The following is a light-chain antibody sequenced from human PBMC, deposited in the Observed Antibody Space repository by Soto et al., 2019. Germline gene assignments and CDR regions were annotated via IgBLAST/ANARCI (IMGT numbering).Light chain of an antibody. CDR1: SSDIGGYNY. J-gene: IGLJ2*01. V-gene: IGLV2-14*01. CDR2: EVS. CDR3: QSYDNSLSGSV. Sequence: QSALTQPASVSGSPGQSITISCAGTSSDIGGYNYVSWYQQHPGKAPKVMIYEVSNRPSGVSNRLSGSKSGNTASLTISGLQAEDEADYYCQSYDNSLSGSVFGGGTKLTVL.